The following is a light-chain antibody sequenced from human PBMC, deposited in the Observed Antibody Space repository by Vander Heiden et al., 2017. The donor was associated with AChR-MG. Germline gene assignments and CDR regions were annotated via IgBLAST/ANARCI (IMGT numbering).Light chain of an antibody. Sequence: QSALTQPASVSGSPGQSITISCTGTSSDVGGYNYVSWYQKHPGKAPKLMIYDVSNRPSGVSNRISGLQAEDEADYYCSSYTSSSTWVFGGGTKLTVL. CDR1: SSDVGGYNY. CDR3: SSYTSSSTWV. J-gene: IGLJ3*02. V-gene: IGLV2-14*01. CDR2: DVS.